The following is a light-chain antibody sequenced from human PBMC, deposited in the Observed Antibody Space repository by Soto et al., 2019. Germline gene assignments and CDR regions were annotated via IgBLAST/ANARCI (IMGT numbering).Light chain of an antibody. CDR2: AAS. CDR3: QQSYSTPWT. CDR1: QSISSY. Sequence: DIQMTQSPSSLSASVGDRVTITCRAIQSISSYLNWYQQKPGKAPKLLIYAASSLQSGVPSRFSGSGSGTDFTLTISSLQPEDFATYYCQQSYSTPWTFGQGTKVDNK. J-gene: IGKJ1*01. V-gene: IGKV1-39*01.